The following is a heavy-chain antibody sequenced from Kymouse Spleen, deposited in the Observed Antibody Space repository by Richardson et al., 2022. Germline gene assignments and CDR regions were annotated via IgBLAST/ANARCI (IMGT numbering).Heavy chain of an antibody. D-gene: IGHD3-10*01. CDR1: GGSFSGYY. CDR2: INHSGST. Sequence: QVQLQQWGAGLLKPSETLSLTCAVYGGSFSGYYWSWIRQPPGKGLEWIGEINHSGSTNYNPSLKSRVTISVDTSKNQFSLKLSSVTAADTAVYYCARGDYYGSGSQSPFDYWGQGTLVTVSS. V-gene: IGHV4-34*01. J-gene: IGHJ4*02. CDR3: ARGDYYGSGSQSPFDY.